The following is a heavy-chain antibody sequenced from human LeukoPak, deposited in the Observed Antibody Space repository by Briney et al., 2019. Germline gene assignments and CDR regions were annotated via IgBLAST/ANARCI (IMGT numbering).Heavy chain of an antibody. J-gene: IGHJ4*02. Sequence: GGSLRLSCAASGFTFSSYEMNWVRLAPGKGLEWVSYISSSGSTIYYADSVKGRFTISGDNAKNSLYLQMNSLRAEDTAVYYCARVTRQEYDYVWGSYPPGGYFDYWGQGTLVTVSS. CDR3: ARVTRQEYDYVWGSYPPGGYFDY. CDR1: GFTFSSYE. D-gene: IGHD3-16*02. CDR2: ISSSGSTI. V-gene: IGHV3-48*03.